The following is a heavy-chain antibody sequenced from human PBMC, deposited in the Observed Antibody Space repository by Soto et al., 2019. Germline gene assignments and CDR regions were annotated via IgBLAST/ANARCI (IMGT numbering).Heavy chain of an antibody. CDR2: INNDGSST. Sequence: EVQLVESGGGLVQPGGSLRLSCAASGFTFSSYWMHWVRQAPGKGLVWVSRINNDGSSTVYADSVKGRFTISRDNAKNSLELQMNSLRAEDTAVYYCAGARQGYSDYWGQGTLVTVSS. J-gene: IGHJ4*02. D-gene: IGHD6-25*01. CDR1: GFTFSSYW. V-gene: IGHV3-74*01. CDR3: AGARQGYSDY.